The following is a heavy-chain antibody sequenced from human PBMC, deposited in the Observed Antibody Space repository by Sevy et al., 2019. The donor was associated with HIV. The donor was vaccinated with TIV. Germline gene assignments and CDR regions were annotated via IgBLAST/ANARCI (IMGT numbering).Heavy chain of an antibody. CDR1: GYRLIELS. CDR3: ATDLYKGHDWAHYFDS. J-gene: IGHJ4*02. Sequence: ASVKVSCKVSGYRLIELSMHWVRQAPGKGLEWMGGFDPDDGESVYAQEFQGRVTMTEDPSTNTAYMELSSLRSEDTAFYYCATDLYKGHDWAHYFDSWGQGTLVTVSS. CDR2: FDPDDGES. V-gene: IGHV1-24*01. D-gene: IGHD5-12*01.